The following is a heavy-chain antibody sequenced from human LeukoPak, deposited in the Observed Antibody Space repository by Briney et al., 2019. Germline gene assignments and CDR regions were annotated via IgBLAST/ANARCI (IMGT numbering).Heavy chain of an antibody. D-gene: IGHD1-1*01. CDR2: IYPGDSDT. V-gene: IGHV5-51*01. CDR3: ARLCGTGGGYFDY. Sequence: GESLKISWKGSGYSFSSYWICWGRQMPGKGLEWVVIIYPGDSDTSYRPSFQGQVTISADKSISTAYLQWSSLKASDTAMYYCARLCGTGGGYFDYWGQGTLVTVSS. CDR1: GYSFSSYW. J-gene: IGHJ4*02.